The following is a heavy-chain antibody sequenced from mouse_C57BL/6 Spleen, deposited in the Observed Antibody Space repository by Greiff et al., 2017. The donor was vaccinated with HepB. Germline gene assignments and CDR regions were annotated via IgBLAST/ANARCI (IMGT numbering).Heavy chain of an antibody. J-gene: IGHJ4*01. CDR3: ARESFPYYGSSDYAMDY. CDR2: IDPANGNT. V-gene: IGHV14-3*01. CDR1: GFNIKNTY. Sequence: DVQLQESVAELVRPGASVKLSCTASGFNIKNTYMHWVKQRPEQGLEWIGRIDPANGNTKYAPKFPGKATITADTSSNTAYLQLSSLTSEDTAIYYCARESFPYYGSSDYAMDYWGQGTSVTVSS. D-gene: IGHD1-1*01.